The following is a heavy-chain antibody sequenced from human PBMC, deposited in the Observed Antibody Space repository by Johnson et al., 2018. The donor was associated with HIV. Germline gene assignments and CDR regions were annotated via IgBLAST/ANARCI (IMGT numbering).Heavy chain of an antibody. V-gene: IGHV3-30*18. Sequence: QVQLVESGGGVVQPGRSLRLSCTASGFTFSSYGMHWVRQAPGKGLEWVAVISYDGSNKNYADSVKGRFTISRDNSKNTMYLQLKSRGVEDRAGYYCAKDRVGQWLARGAFASWGQGTMVTVSS. CDR1: GFTFSSYG. CDR2: ISYDGSNK. CDR3: AKDRVGQWLARGAFAS. D-gene: IGHD6-19*01. J-gene: IGHJ3*02.